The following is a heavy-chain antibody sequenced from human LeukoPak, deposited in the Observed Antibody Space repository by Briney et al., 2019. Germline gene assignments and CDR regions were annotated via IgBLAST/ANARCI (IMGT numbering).Heavy chain of an antibody. CDR1: GFTFSSYW. D-gene: IGHD3-22*01. CDR2: IKQDGSEK. CDR3: ARTLHYYDSSGHIDY. J-gene: IGHJ4*02. V-gene: IGHV3-7*01. Sequence: PGGSLRLSCAASGFTFSSYWMSWVRQAPGKGLEWVANIKQDGSEKYYVDSVKGRLTISRDNAKNSLYLQMNSLRAEDTAVYYCARTLHYYDSSGHIDYWGQGTLVTVSS.